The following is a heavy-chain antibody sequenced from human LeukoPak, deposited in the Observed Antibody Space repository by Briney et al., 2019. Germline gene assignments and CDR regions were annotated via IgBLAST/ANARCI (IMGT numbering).Heavy chain of an antibody. Sequence: SETLSLSCSVSGGSISSSSYYWGWIRQPPGKGLEWVASVYYSGSTYYNPSLESRVTMSVDTSKNQFSLKLSSVTAADTAVYYCARQPGGYSGPFDYWGQGTLVTVSS. CDR2: VYYSGST. D-gene: IGHD5-12*01. CDR3: ARQPGGYSGPFDY. V-gene: IGHV4-39*01. CDR1: GGSISSSSYY. J-gene: IGHJ4*02.